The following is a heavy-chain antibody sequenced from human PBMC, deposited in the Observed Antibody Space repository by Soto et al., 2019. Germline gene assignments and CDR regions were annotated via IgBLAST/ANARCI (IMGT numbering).Heavy chain of an antibody. CDR3: ARGHLGITTTGTWYDFDY. V-gene: IGHV4-59*01. CDR2: IYYSGRT. CDR1: GYSFTSYW. J-gene: IGHJ4*02. Sequence: ESLKISCKGSGYSFTSYWISWIRQPPGKGLEYIGYIYYSGRTYYNPSLKSRVTISVDTSKNQFSLKLSSVTAADTAVYYCARGHLGITTTGTWYDFDYWGQGTLVTVSS. D-gene: IGHD2-15*01.